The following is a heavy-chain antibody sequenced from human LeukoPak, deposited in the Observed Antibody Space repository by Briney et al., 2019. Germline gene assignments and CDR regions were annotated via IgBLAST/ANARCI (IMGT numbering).Heavy chain of an antibody. V-gene: IGHV3-21*01. CDR2: ISSSSSYI. J-gene: IGHJ3*02. D-gene: IGHD4-23*01. CDR1: GFTFSSYS. Sequence: PGKSLRLSCAASGFTFSSYSMNWVRQAPGKGLEWVSFISSSSSYIYYADSVKGRFTISRDNAKNSLYLQMNSLRAEDTAVYYCARVYGGNSDDAFDIWGQGTMVTVSS. CDR3: ARVYGGNSDDAFDI.